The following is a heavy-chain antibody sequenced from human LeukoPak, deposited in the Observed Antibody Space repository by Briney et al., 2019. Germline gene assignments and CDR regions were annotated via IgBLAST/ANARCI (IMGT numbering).Heavy chain of an antibody. V-gene: IGHV1-18*01. D-gene: IGHD3-22*01. CDR2: ISAYNGNT. J-gene: IGHJ4*02. Sequence: GASVKVSCKASGYTFTSYGISWVRQAPGQGLEWMGWISAYNGNTNYAQKLQGRVTMTTDTSTSTAYMELRSLRSDDTAVYYCARCPYYYDSSGYYGHSPHAPDYWGQGTLVTVSS. CDR3: ARCPYYYDSSGYYGHSPHAPDY. CDR1: GYTFTSYG.